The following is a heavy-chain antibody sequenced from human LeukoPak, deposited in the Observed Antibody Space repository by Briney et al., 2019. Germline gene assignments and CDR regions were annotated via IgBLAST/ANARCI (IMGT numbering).Heavy chain of an antibody. V-gene: IGHV1-69*13. CDR1: GGTFSSYA. CDR2: IIPIFGTA. Sequence: SVKVSCKASGGTFSSYAISWVRQAPGQGLEWMGGIIPIFGTANYAQKFQGRVTITADESTSTAYMELSSLRSEDTAVYYCATTLGYCSSTSCYSSFDIWGQGTMVTVSS. J-gene: IGHJ3*02. D-gene: IGHD2-2*02. CDR3: ATTLGYCSSTSCYSSFDI.